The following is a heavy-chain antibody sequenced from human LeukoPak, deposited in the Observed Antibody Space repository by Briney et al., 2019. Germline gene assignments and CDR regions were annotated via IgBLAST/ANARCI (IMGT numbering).Heavy chain of an antibody. J-gene: IGHJ4*02. Sequence: GGSLRLSCAASGLNFNIFSMNWVRQAPGKRLEWVSAISGSGDSTYYADSVKGRFTISRDNSKNTLYLQMNSLRAEDTAVYYCAKEGDSSSWYDLYDYWGQGTLVTVSS. CDR1: GLNFNIFS. CDR2: ISGSGDST. D-gene: IGHD6-13*01. CDR3: AKEGDSSSWYDLYDY. V-gene: IGHV3-23*01.